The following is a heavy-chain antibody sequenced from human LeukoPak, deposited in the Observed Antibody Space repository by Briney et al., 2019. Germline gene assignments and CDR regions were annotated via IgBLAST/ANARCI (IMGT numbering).Heavy chain of an antibody. CDR1: GYTFTGYG. CDR2: INPSGGST. V-gene: IGHV1-46*01. Sequence: GASVKVSCKASGYTFTGYGISWVRQAPGQGLEWMGIINPSGGSTSYAQKFQGRVTMTRDMSTSTVYMELSSLRSEDTAVYYCARGFRDYYDSSGYVNSIWGQGTMVTVSS. J-gene: IGHJ3*02. CDR3: ARGFRDYYDSSGYVNSI. D-gene: IGHD3-22*01.